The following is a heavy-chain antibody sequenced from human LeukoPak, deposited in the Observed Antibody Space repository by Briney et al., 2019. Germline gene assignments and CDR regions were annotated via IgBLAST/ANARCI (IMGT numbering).Heavy chain of an antibody. Sequence: GGSLRLSCAASGFSFSRSSIIWFRQAPGKGLEWVSVIYSGGSTHYPDSVKGRFAISRDNSKNTLYLQMNSLRAEDTAVYYCAREYQGMDVWGQGTTVTVS. CDR3: AREYQGMDV. CDR1: GFSFSRSS. CDR2: IYSGGST. V-gene: IGHV3-53*01. D-gene: IGHD2-2*01. J-gene: IGHJ6*02.